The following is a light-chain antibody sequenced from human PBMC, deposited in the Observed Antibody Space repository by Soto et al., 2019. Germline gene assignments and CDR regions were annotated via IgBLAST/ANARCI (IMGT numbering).Light chain of an antibody. CDR2: GNS. Sequence: QSVLTQPPSVSGAPGQRVTISCTGSSSNIGAGYDVHWYQQLPGTAPKLLIYGNSNRPSGVPDRFSGSKSGTSASLAITGLQAEDEADYYCQSYDSGLSALSVFGGGTKVTVL. J-gene: IGLJ3*02. CDR1: SSNIGAGYD. CDR3: QSYDSGLSALSV. V-gene: IGLV1-40*01.